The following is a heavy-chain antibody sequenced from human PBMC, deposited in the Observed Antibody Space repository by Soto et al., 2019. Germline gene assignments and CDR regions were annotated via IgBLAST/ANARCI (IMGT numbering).Heavy chain of an antibody. CDR3: AREWPGGRGCFDY. D-gene: IGHD2-15*01. V-gene: IGHV4-34*01. CDR1: GGSLRGYY. CDR2: ISQRGST. Sequence: KASETLSLTCAVYGGSLRGYYWSWIRHPPGKGLEWIGEISQRGSTNYNPSLKSRVALSVDTSKNQFSLNLISMTAADTAIYYCAREWPGGRGCFDYWGQGTPVTVSS. J-gene: IGHJ4*02.